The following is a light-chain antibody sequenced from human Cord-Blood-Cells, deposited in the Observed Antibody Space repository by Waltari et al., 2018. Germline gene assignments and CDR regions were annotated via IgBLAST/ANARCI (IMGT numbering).Light chain of an antibody. V-gene: IGLV2-23*02. CDR1: SSDVGPYNL. CDR3: CSYAGSSTLWV. J-gene: IGLJ3*02. CDR2: EVS. Sequence: QSALPQPASVSGSPGQSLTIPCPGPSSDVGPYNLVSWYQQHPGKAPKLMIYEVSKRPSGVSNRFSGSKSGNTASLTISGLQAEDEADYYCCSYAGSSTLWVFGGGTKLTVL.